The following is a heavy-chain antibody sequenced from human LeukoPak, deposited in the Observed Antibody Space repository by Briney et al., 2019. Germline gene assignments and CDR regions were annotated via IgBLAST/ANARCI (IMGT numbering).Heavy chain of an antibody. D-gene: IGHD6-13*01. CDR2: MNPNSGNT. Sequence: ASVKVSCKASGYTFTSYDINWVRQATGQGLEWMGWMNPNSGNTGYAQKFQGRVTMTRNTSISTAYMELSSLRSEDTAVYYCARDSGIAAREGADYWCQGTLVTVSS. CDR1: GYTFTSYD. J-gene: IGHJ4*02. V-gene: IGHV1-8*01. CDR3: ARDSGIAAREGADY.